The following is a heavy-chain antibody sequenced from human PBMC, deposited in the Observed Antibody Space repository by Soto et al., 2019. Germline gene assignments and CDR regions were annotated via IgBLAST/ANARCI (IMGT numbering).Heavy chain of an antibody. Sequence: ASVKVSCKASGGTFSSYAISWVRQAPGQGLEWMGGIIPIFGTANYAQKFQGRVTITADESTSTAYMELSSLRSEDTAVYYCARDQRGVSMVRGFYGMDVWGQGTTVTVS. V-gene: IGHV1-69*13. D-gene: IGHD3-10*01. CDR3: ARDQRGVSMVRGFYGMDV. CDR2: IIPIFGTA. CDR1: GGTFSSYA. J-gene: IGHJ6*02.